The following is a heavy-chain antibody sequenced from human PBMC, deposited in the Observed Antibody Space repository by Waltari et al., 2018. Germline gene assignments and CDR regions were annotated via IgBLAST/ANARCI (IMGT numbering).Heavy chain of an antibody. CDR3: ARGAYSGYDSIYYYGMDV. CDR1: GGTFSSYA. CDR2: IIPILGIA. J-gene: IGHJ6*02. Sequence: QVQLVQSGAEVKKPGSSVKVSCKASGGTFSSYAIRWVRQAPEHGLEWMGRIIPILGIANYAQKFQGRVTITADKSTSTAYMELSSLRSEDTAVYYCARGAYSGYDSIYYYGMDVWGQGTTVTVSS. D-gene: IGHD5-12*01. V-gene: IGHV1-69*04.